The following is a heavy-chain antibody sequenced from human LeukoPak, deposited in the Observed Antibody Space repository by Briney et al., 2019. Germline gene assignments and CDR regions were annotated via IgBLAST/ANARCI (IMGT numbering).Heavy chain of an antibody. Sequence: PRGSLRLSCVASGFTFSNYWMSWVRQAPGKGLEWVANIQQDGSEKYYVDSVKGRFTISRDNAKNSLYLQMNSLRAEDTAVYYCARERIGYCSRTSCYLERYYYYMDVWGKGTTVTVSS. CDR3: ARERIGYCSRTSCYLERYYYYMDV. J-gene: IGHJ6*03. CDR1: GFTFSNYW. D-gene: IGHD2-2*01. V-gene: IGHV3-7*01. CDR2: IQQDGSEK.